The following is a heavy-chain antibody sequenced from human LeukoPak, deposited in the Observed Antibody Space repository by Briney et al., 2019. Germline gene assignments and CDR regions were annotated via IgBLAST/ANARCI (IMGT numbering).Heavy chain of an antibody. CDR1: GGSFSGYY. Sequence: SETLSLTCAVYGGSFSGYYWSWIRQPPGKGLEWIGEINHSGSTNYNPSLKSRVTISVDTSKDQFSLKLSSVTAADTAVYYCARGTSFDYWGQGTLVTVSS. CDR3: ARGTSFDY. V-gene: IGHV4-34*01. CDR2: INHSGST. J-gene: IGHJ4*02.